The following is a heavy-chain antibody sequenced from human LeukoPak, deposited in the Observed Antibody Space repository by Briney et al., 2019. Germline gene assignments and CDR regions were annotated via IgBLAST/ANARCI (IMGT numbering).Heavy chain of an antibody. D-gene: IGHD2-2*01. V-gene: IGHV5-10-1*01. Sequence: GESLKISCKGSGYSFITYWINWVRQMPGKGLEWMGRIDPSDSYTNYSPSFQGHVTISADKSISTAYLQWSGLKASDTAMYYCAGTGYCSSTSCYSWFDPWGQGTLVTVSS. CDR1: GYSFITYW. J-gene: IGHJ5*02. CDR3: AGTGYCSSTSCYSWFDP. CDR2: IDPSDSYT.